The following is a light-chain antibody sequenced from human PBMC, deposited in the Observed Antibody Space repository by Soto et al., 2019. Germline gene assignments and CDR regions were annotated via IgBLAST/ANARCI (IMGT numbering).Light chain of an antibody. Sequence: EIVLTQSPGTLSLSPGERATLSCRASQSVDSRFLAWYQQKRGQAPRVFMYGASIRATGIPDRFSGSGSGTDFTLSIRRLEPEDFAVYYCQQYDSSRTFGQGTKVEMK. CDR3: QQYDSSRT. J-gene: IGKJ1*01. CDR2: GAS. CDR1: QSVDSRF. V-gene: IGKV3-20*01.